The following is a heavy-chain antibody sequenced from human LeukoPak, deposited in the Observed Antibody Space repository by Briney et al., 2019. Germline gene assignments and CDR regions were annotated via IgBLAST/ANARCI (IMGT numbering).Heavy chain of an antibody. J-gene: IGHJ3*02. CDR1: GGSISSYY. Sequence: SETLSLTCTVSGGSISSYYWSWIRQPAGKGLEWIGRIYTSGSTNYNPSLKSRVTISVDTSKNQFSLKLSSVTAADTAVYYCARNSITIFGVVKGAFDIWGQGTMVTVSS. CDR3: ARNSITIFGVVKGAFDI. CDR2: IYTSGST. V-gene: IGHV4-4*07. D-gene: IGHD3-3*01.